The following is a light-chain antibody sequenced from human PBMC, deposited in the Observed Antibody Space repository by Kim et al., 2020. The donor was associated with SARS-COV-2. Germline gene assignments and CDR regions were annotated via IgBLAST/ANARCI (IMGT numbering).Light chain of an antibody. Sequence: GQKVTLSCSERKSNIVFHYVYWYQHLPGTAPKLLIYRNDQRPSGVPDRFSGTMSGTSASLAISGLRSEDEADYYCASWDDSLSGSVFGGGTQLTVL. V-gene: IGLV1-47*01. CDR3: ASWDDSLSGSV. J-gene: IGLJ3*02. CDR2: RND. CDR1: KSNIVFHY.